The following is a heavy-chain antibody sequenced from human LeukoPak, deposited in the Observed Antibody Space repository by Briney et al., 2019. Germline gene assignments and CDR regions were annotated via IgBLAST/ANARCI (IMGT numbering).Heavy chain of an antibody. V-gene: IGHV4-34*01. CDR1: GGSFSGYY. Sequence: SSETLSLTCAVYGGSFSGYYWSWIRQPPGKGLEWIGEINHSGSTNYNPSLKSRVTISVDTSKNQFSLKLSSVTAADTAVYYCASRLMIAVAATGRSDYFDYWGQGTLVTVSS. D-gene: IGHD6-19*01. CDR3: ASRLMIAVAATGRSDYFDY. J-gene: IGHJ4*02. CDR2: INHSGST.